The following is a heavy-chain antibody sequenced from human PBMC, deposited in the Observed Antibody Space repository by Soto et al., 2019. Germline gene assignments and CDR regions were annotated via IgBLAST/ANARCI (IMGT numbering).Heavy chain of an antibody. CDR3: ARGPRGGYSYGYFDY. J-gene: IGHJ4*02. V-gene: IGHV4-31*03. Sequence: QVQLQESGPGLVKPSQTLSLTCTVSGGSISSGGYYWSWIRQHPGKGLEWIGYIYYSGSTYYNPYLQSRVTVSVDTSINQFSRKLSSATAADTAVYYCARGPRGGYSYGYFDYWGQGTLVTVSS. CDR2: IYYSGST. CDR1: GGSISSGGYY. D-gene: IGHD5-18*01.